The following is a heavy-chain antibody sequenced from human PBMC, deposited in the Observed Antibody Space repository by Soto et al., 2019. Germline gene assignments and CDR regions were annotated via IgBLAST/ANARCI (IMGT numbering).Heavy chain of an antibody. D-gene: IGHD1-1*01. V-gene: IGHV3-21*01. CDR1: GFIFSSYS. CDR2: ISSSTSYI. Sequence: EVHLVESGGGLVKPGGSLRLSCAASGFIFSSYSMNWVRQAPGRGLEWVSSISSSTSYIDYTDSVKGRFTISRDNAKNSLYLQMNSLRAEDTAVYYCATLGTALDPYAGFDYWGQGTLVTVSS. CDR3: ATLGTALDPYAGFDY. J-gene: IGHJ4*02.